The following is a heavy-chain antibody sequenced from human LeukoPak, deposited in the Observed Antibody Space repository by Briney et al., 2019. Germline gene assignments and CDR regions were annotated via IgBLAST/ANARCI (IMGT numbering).Heavy chain of an antibody. CDR1: GGSISSGGYS. CDR3: ARSSGAFDI. V-gene: IGHV4-30-2*01. D-gene: IGHD1-26*01. J-gene: IGHJ3*02. CDR2: IYHSGST. Sequence: KPSQTLSLTCAVSGGSISSGGYSWSWIRQPPGKGLEWIGYIYHSGSTYYNPSLKSRVTISVDRSKNQFSLKLSSVTAADTAVYYCARSSGAFDIWGQGTMDTVSS.